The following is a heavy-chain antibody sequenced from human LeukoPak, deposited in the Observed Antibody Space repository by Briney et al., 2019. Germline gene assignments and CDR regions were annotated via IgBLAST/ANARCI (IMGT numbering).Heavy chain of an antibody. D-gene: IGHD2-15*01. J-gene: IGHJ4*02. CDR1: GFTFSDYW. CDR2: INTDMSST. CDR3: ARDLSHCSGGSCYSAHFDY. V-gene: IGHV3-74*01. Sequence: GGSLRLSCVASGFTFSDYWMHWVRHAPGKGLVWVSRINTDMSSTIYTDSVKGRFTISRDNAKNTLYLQMNSLRAEDTAVYYCARDLSHCSGGSCYSAHFDYWGLGTLVTVSS.